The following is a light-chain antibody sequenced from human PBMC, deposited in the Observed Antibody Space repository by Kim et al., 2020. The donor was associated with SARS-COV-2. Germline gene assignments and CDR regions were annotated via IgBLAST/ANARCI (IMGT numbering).Light chain of an antibody. CDR2: WGS. CDR1: HSFFYSSHDESY. J-gene: IGKJ1*01. Sequence: STLDCNSRHSFFYSSHDESYLAAYQQQPGQPPQVLIYWGSSRGSGVPERFSGSGAGTDFPLTISSLHAEDVAVYYCQQYYSIPWTFGQGTKVDIK. V-gene: IGKV4-1*01. CDR3: QQYYSIPWT.